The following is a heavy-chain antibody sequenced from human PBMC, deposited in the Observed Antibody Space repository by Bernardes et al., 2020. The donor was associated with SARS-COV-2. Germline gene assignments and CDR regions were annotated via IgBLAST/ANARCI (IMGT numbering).Heavy chain of an antibody. J-gene: IGHJ4*02. CDR3: ARIDDVTGRDY. CDR2: IKGDGSQG. V-gene: IGHV3-7*01. CDR1: GFTFSSYW. D-gene: IGHD3-9*01. Sequence: GGSLRLSCAASGFTFSSYWMSWVRQAPGKGLEWVANIKGDGSQGSSVDSVRGRFAISRDNAKNLLYLQMDSLRAEDTAVYYCARIDDVTGRDYWGQGILVTVSS.